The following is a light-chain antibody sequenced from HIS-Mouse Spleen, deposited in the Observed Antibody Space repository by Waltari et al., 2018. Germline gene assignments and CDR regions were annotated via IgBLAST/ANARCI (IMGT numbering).Light chain of an antibody. CDR1: SSNIGRTT. CDR2: RNN. J-gene: IGLJ3*02. Sequence: QSVLTQPPSASGTPGQRVTISCSGSSSNIGRTTVTWYQQLPGTAPKLLIYRNNQRPSGVPDRFSGSKSGTSASLAISGLQSEDEADYYCAAWDDSLNGWVFGGGTKLTVL. CDR3: AAWDDSLNGWV. V-gene: IGLV1-44*01.